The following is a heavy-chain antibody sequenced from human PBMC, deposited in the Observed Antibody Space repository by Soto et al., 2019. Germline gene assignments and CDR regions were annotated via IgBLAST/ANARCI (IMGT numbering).Heavy chain of an antibody. J-gene: IGHJ6*02. Sequence: SETLSLTCTVSGGSITGGSISSTTYYWGWMRQPPGKGLEWIASFFIGGNTNYNPSLKSRVTISVDTSKNQFSLKLSSVTAADTAVYYCARFRWASPYGMDVWGQGTTVTVSS. CDR2: FFIGGNT. CDR1: GGSITGGSISSTTYY. V-gene: IGHV4-39*07. D-gene: IGHD1-26*01. CDR3: ARFRWASPYGMDV.